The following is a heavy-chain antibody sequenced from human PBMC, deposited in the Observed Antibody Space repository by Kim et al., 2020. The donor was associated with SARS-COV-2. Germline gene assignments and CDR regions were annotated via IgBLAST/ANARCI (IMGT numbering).Heavy chain of an antibody. V-gene: IGHV3-30*18. CDR2: ISYDGSNK. CDR3: AKDFTSSWGRGY. Sequence: GGSLRLSCAASGFTFSSYGMHWVRQAPGKGLEWVAVISYDGSNKYYVDSVKGRFTISRDNSKNTLYLQMNSLRAEDTAVYYCAKDFTSSWGRGYCGQGTLVTVSS. CDR1: GFTFSSYG. D-gene: IGHD6-13*01. J-gene: IGHJ4*02.